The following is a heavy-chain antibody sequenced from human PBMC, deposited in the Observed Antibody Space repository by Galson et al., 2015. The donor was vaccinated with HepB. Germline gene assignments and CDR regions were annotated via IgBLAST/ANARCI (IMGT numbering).Heavy chain of an antibody. V-gene: IGHV3-74*01. CDR2: INDGCSSA. Sequence: SLRLSCAASGSTFSSHWLHWVRQAPGKGLVWVSRINDGCSSACYADSAKGRFTISRDNYKNTLYLQMNSLRAEDTAVYYCARDSLDYSNYVPVIDAFDICSRGTMVTVSS. CDR1: GSTFSSHW. J-gene: IGHJ3*02. D-gene: IGHD4-11*01. CDR3: ARDSLDYSNYVPVIDAFDI.